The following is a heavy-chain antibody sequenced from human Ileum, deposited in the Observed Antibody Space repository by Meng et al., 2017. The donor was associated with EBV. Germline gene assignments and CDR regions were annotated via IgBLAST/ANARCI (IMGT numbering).Heavy chain of an antibody. V-gene: IGHV1-46*01. CDR3: ARDPCNGGSCYNWFDP. CDR1: GYTFTSNP. CDR2: INPRGGTT. J-gene: IGHJ5*02. D-gene: IGHD2-15*01. Sequence: QVQLGKSWAEMKKPGASVKVLCKASGYTFTSNPIHWMRQAPGQGLEWMGIINPRGGTTTYTEKFQDRITMTRDTSASTIYMELRSLRSEDTAVYYCARDPCNGGSCYNWFDPWGQGTLVTVSS.